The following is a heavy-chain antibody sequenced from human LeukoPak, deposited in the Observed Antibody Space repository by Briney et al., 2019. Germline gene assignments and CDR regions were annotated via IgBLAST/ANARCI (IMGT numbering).Heavy chain of an antibody. CDR3: ARVRPQLELRGGNWFDP. CDR2: ISSSGSTI. J-gene: IGHJ5*02. CDR1: GFTVSSND. V-gene: IGHV3-11*04. Sequence: GGSLRLSCAASGFTVSSNDMSWVRQAPGKGLEWVSYISSSGSTIYYADSVKGRFTISRDNAKNSLYLQMNSLRAEDTAVYYCARVRPQLELRGGNWFDPWGQGTLVTVSS. D-gene: IGHD1-7*01.